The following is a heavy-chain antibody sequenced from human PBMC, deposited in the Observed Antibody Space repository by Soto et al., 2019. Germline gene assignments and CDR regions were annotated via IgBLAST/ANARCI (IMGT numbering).Heavy chain of an antibody. CDR1: GGTFSSYA. Sequence: SVKVSCKASGGTFSSYAISWVRQAPGQGLEWMGGIIPIFGAAYYADSVKGRFTISRDNSKNTLYLQMNSLRAEDTAVYYCAKGESSVSARDFDPWGQGTLVTVSS. CDR2: IIPIFGAA. D-gene: IGHD3-22*01. V-gene: IGHV1-69*05. J-gene: IGHJ5*02. CDR3: AKGESSVSARDFDP.